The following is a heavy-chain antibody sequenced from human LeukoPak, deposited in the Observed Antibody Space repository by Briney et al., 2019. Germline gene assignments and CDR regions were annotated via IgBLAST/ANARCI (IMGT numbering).Heavy chain of an antibody. J-gene: IGHJ4*02. Sequence: GGPLRLSCAASGFTFSLYWMSWAPQAPGKALEWVANKTQDGSEKYYLDSVKGRFTIYRDNAKNSLYLQMNGVRAEDTAVYYCARGQTTVTIWGQGTLVTVSS. CDR2: KTQDGSEK. D-gene: IGHD4-17*01. CDR1: GFTFSLYW. CDR3: ARGQTTVTI. V-gene: IGHV3-7*03.